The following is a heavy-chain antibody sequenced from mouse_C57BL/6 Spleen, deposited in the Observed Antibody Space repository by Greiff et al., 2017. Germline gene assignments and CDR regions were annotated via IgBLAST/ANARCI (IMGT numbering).Heavy chain of an antibody. D-gene: IGHD4-1*01. Sequence: QVQLQQSGAELVRPGTSVKVSCKASGYAFTNYLIEWVKQRPGQGLEWIGVINPGSGGTNYNEKFKGKATLTADKSSSTAYMQLSSLTSEDSAVYFCANWDGDYAMDYWGQGTSVTVSS. CDR3: ANWDGDYAMDY. CDR1: GYAFTNYL. V-gene: IGHV1-54*01. J-gene: IGHJ4*01. CDR2: INPGSGGT.